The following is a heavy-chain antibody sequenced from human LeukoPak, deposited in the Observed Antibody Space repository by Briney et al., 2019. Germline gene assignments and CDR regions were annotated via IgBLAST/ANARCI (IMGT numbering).Heavy chain of an antibody. CDR2: INSDGSST. Sequence: GGSLRLSCAASGFTFSSYWMHWVRQAPGKGLAWVSRINSDGSSTSYADSVKGRFTISRDNAKNTLYLQMNSLRAEDTAVYYCARDRYCSSTSCLNWFDPWGQGTLVTVSP. J-gene: IGHJ5*02. CDR1: GFTFSSYW. V-gene: IGHV3-74*01. CDR3: ARDRYCSSTSCLNWFDP. D-gene: IGHD2-2*01.